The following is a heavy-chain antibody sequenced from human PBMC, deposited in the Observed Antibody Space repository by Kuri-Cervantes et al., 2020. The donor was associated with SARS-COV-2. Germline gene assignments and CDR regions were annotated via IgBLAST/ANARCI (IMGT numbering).Heavy chain of an antibody. CDR1: GYSFTSYW. Sequence: KVSCKGSGYSFTSYWIGWVRQMPGKGLEWMGIIYPGDSDTRYSPSFQGQVTISADKSISTAYLQWSSLKALDTAMYYCARAFVVVPAASQGAFDIWGQGTMVTVSS. V-gene: IGHV5-51*01. J-gene: IGHJ3*02. D-gene: IGHD2-2*01. CDR2: IYPGDSDT. CDR3: ARAFVVVPAASQGAFDI.